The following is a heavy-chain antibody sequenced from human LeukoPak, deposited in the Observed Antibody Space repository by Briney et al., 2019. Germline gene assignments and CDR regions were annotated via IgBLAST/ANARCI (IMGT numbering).Heavy chain of an antibody. CDR2: IYYSGST. J-gene: IGHJ4*02. CDR3: ARTARGAPAEGYDY. V-gene: IGHV4-61*08. Sequence: SQTLSLTCTVSGGSISSGGYYWSWIRQHPGKGLEWIGYIYYSGSTNYNPSLKSRVTISVDTSKNQFSLKLSSVTAADTAVYYCARTARGAPAEGYDYWGQGTLVTVSS. D-gene: IGHD3-10*01. CDR1: GGSISSGGYY.